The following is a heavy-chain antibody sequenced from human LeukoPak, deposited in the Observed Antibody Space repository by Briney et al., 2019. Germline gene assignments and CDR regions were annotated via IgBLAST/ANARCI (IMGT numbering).Heavy chain of an antibody. J-gene: IGHJ3*02. V-gene: IGHV4-59*01. D-gene: IGHD3-10*01. CDR3: ARARRRGDAFDI. Sequence: PSETLSLTCAVYGGSFSGYYWSWIRQPPGKGLEWIGYIYYSGSTNYNPSLKSRVTISVDTSKNQFSLKLSSVTAADTAVYYCARARRRGDAFDIWGQGTMVTVSS. CDR1: GGSFSGYY. CDR2: IYYSGST.